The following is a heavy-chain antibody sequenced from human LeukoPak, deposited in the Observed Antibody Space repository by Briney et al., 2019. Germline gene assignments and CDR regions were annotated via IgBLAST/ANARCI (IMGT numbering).Heavy chain of an antibody. D-gene: IGHD6-13*01. J-gene: IGHJ3*02. CDR1: GXSXXSYY. Sequence: EXLXLXXTXSGXSXXSYYWSWIRQPPGKGLEWIGYIYYSGSTNYNPSLKSRVTISVDTSKNQFSLKLSSVTAADTAVYYCAREEDSSSWYRVHAFDIWGQGTMVTVSS. V-gene: IGHV4-59*01. CDR3: AREEDSSSWYRVHAFDI. CDR2: IYYSGST.